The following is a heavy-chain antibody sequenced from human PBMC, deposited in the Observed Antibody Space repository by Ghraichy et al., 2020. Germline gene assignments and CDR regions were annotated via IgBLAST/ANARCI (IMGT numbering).Heavy chain of an antibody. CDR1: GFTFSSHW. D-gene: IGHD6-19*01. Sequence: RGSLRLSCSVSGFTFSSHWMSWVRQAPGKGLEWVASINDDGRQKYYVDSAMGRFTISRDNAEKSLHLQMSSLRADDTAVYYCTRDPGPNGSGWYYFDFWGQGTLVTVSS. CDR2: INDDGRQK. CDR3: TRDPGPNGSGWYYFDF. V-gene: IGHV3-7*03. J-gene: IGHJ4*02.